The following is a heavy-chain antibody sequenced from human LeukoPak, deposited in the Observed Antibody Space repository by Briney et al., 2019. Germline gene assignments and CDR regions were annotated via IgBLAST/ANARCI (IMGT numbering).Heavy chain of an antibody. V-gene: IGHV4-31*03. CDR2: IYYSGST. J-gene: IGHJ4*02. Sequence: SETLSLTCTVSGGSISSGGYYWSWIRQHPGKGLEWIGYIYYSGSTYYNPSLKSRVTISVDTSKNQFSLKLSSVTAADTAVYYCARGGIAAAGHSYFDYWGQGTLVTVSS. CDR3: ARGGIAAAGHSYFDY. D-gene: IGHD6-13*01. CDR1: GGSISSGGYY.